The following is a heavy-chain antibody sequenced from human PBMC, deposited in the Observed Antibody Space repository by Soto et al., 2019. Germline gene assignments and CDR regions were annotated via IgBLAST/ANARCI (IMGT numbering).Heavy chain of an antibody. D-gene: IGHD1-20*01. Sequence: SETLSLTCIVSGGSISSYYWSWIRQPPGKGLEWIGYIYYSGSTNYNPSLKSRVTISVDTSKNQFSLKLSSVTAADTAVYYCARRGITGAMSVFDYWGQGTLVTVSS. J-gene: IGHJ4*02. CDR3: ARRGITGAMSVFDY. CDR2: IYYSGST. V-gene: IGHV4-59*08. CDR1: GGSISSYY.